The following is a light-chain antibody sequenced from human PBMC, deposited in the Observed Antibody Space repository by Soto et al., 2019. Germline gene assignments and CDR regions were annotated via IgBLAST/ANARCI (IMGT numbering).Light chain of an antibody. Sequence: QSALTQPASVSWSPGQSITISCAGSSNDTYKYVSWYQQHSGKAPKLMIYEVTNRPSGVSDRFSGSKSGDTASLTISGLQAEDEADYYCSAYTTRTPVLFGGGTKLTVL. CDR2: EVT. J-gene: IGLJ2*01. CDR3: SAYTTRTPVL. CDR1: SNDTYKY. V-gene: IGLV2-14*01.